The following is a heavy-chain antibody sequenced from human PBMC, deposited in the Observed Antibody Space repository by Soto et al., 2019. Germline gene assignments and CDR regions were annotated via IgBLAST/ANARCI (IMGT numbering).Heavy chain of an antibody. CDR2: ISSSGSTI. V-gene: IGHV3-48*03. CDR1: GFTFSSYE. CDR3: ARDQGFWSGYYN. D-gene: IGHD3-3*01. J-gene: IGHJ4*02. Sequence: EVQLVESGGGLVQPGGSLRLSCADSGFTFSSYEMNWVRQAPGKGLEWVSYISSSGSTIYYADSVKGRFTISRDNAKNSLYLQMNSLRAEDTAGYYCARDQGFWSGYYNWGQGTLVTVSS.